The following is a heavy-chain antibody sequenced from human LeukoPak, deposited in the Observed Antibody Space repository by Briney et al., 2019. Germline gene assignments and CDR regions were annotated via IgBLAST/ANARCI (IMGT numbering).Heavy chain of an antibody. J-gene: IGHJ4*02. CDR3: ARSGRGTYYYFDS. D-gene: IGHD1-26*01. V-gene: IGHV1-18*01. CDR1: GYTSTRYG. Sequence: EASVKVSCQASGYTSTRYGMSWVRQAPGQGLEWMGWISGSNGNTNYAQKLQGRVTMTTDTSTGTDYMELRSLRSDDTAVYYCARSGRGTYYYFDSWGQETLVTVSS. CDR2: ISGSNGNT.